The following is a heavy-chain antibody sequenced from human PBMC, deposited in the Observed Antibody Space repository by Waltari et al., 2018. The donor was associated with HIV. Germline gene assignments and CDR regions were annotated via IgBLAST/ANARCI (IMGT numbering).Heavy chain of an antibody. V-gene: IGHV4-4*02. CDR3: ARVVIGSGRQPAFDY. CDR1: NGSITSNNW. D-gene: IGHD6-19*01. CDR2: MYHSGST. Sequence: QVQLQESGPGLVRPSGTLSLTCAVSNGSITSNNWWSWVRQPPGKGLEWLGEMYHSGSTNYKPSLRSRVTISIDKSKNQFSLKLSSVTAADTAVYYCARVVIGSGRQPAFDYWGQGILVTVSS. J-gene: IGHJ4*02.